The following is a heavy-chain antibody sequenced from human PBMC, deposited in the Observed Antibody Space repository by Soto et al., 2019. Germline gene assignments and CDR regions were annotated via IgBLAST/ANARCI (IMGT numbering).Heavy chain of an antibody. Sequence: QITLKEAGPTLVKPTETLTLTCTFSGFSFTTTRMGVGWTRQPPGKALEWLAIIYWDGESRYNPLLRRRLTPPQDTSKNQVVLTMTNMDPKDTATYYCAHRDSTGTTTYFDSWGQGIPVTVAS. CDR2: IYWDGES. V-gene: IGHV2-5*02. CDR3: AHRDSTGTTTYFDS. D-gene: IGHD1-1*01. CDR1: GFSFTTTRMG. J-gene: IGHJ4*02.